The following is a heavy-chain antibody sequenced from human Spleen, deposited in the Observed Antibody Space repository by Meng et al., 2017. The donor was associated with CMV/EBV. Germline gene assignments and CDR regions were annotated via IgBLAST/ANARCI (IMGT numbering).Heavy chain of an antibody. J-gene: IGHJ4*02. V-gene: IGHV2-5*02. CDR1: GFSLSNSGVG. D-gene: IGHD6-19*01. CDR2: IYWDDDK. Sequence: QMTLSGACPSLVQPTQTLTRTCTVSGFSLSNSGVGVGWIRQPPEKALECLALIYWDDDKRYSPSLTSRLNIPKDTSKNQVVLTMANMDPVDTATYYGAHLLAVATCFNYWGQGTLVTVSS. CDR3: AHLLAVATCFNY.